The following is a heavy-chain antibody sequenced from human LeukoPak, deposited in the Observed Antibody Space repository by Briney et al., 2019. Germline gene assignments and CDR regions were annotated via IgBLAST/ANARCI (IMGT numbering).Heavy chain of an antibody. CDR2: ISTSAAMT. CDR3: AKDRSIGTYYTFDH. D-gene: IGHD1-26*01. J-gene: IGHJ4*02. CDR1: GFTFNNYV. V-gene: IGHV3-23*01. Sequence: GGSLRLSCEASGFTFNNYVMTWVRQAPGKGLEWVSSISTSAAMTYYADSVKGRFTVSRDNSNNRLYLHMSGLTAADTAVYYCAKDRSIGTYYTFDHWGQGSLVTVSS.